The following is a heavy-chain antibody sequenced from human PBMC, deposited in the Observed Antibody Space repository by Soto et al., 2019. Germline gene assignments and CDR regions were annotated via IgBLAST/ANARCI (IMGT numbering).Heavy chain of an antibody. J-gene: IGHJ4*02. D-gene: IGHD5-12*01. CDR3: ARGRGIVATINRSLLFDY. V-gene: IGHV4-4*02. CDR2: IYHSGST. CDR1: GGPISSSNW. Sequence: PSETLSLTCAVSGGPISSSNWWSWVRQPPGKGLEWIGEIYHSGSTNYNPSLESRVTISVDKSKNQFSLKLSSVTAADTAVYYCARGRGIVATINRSLLFDYWGQGTLVTVSS.